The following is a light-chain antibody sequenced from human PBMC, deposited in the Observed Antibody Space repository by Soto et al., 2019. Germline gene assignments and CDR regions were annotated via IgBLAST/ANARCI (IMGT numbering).Light chain of an antibody. CDR3: RSYTRSSTLRV. Sequence: QSALTQPASVSGSPGQSITISCTGTSSDVGGYNYVSWYQQHPGKAPKLMIYDVSNRPSGVSNRFSGSKSGNTASLTISGLQAEDDADYYCRSYTRSSTLRVFGGGTKLTVL. CDR1: SSDVGGYNY. CDR2: DVS. J-gene: IGLJ2*01. V-gene: IGLV2-14*01.